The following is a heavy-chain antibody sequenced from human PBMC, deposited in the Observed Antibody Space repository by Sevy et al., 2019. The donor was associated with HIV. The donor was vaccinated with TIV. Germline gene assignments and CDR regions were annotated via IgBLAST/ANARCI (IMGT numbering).Heavy chain of an antibody. CDR2: INPNSGGT. CDR1: AYTFTGHY. J-gene: IGHJ4*02. CDR3: ARGGVVVEPAARGYFDY. Sequence: ASVKVSCKASAYTFTGHYIHWVRQAPGQGLECMGWINPNSGGTIYAQKFQGRVTMTRDTSSSTAYMELSRLGSDDTAVYYCARGGVVVEPAARGYFDYWGQGTMVTVSS. V-gene: IGHV1-2*02. D-gene: IGHD2-2*01.